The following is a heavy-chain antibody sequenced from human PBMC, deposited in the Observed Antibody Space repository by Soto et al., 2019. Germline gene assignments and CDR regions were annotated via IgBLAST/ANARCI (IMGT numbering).Heavy chain of an antibody. CDR3: ARDPSPPMPVYCGGDCYPRWYFDY. Sequence: QVQLVESGGGVVQPGRSLRLSCAASGFTFSSYAMHWVRQAPGKGLEWVAVISYDGSNKYYADSVKGRFTISRDNSKNTLYLQMNSLRAEDTAVYYCARDPSPPMPVYCGGDCYPRWYFDYWGQGTLVTVSS. J-gene: IGHJ4*02. V-gene: IGHV3-30-3*01. CDR1: GFTFSSYA. D-gene: IGHD2-21*02. CDR2: ISYDGSNK.